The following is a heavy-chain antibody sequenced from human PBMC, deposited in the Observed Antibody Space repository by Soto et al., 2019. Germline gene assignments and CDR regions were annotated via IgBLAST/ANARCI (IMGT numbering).Heavy chain of an antibody. J-gene: IGHJ4*02. CDR1: GYTFTSYY. CDR3: ARVASSSWYGTLY. D-gene: IGHD6-13*01. CDR2: INPSGGST. Sequence: QVQLVQSGAEVKKPGASVKVSCKASGYTFTSYYMHWVRQAPGQGLEWMGIINPSGGSTSYAQKLEGRVLMTRDTSASKVYMELSSLRSDDTAVYYCARVASSSWYGTLYGGQGTLVTVSS. V-gene: IGHV1-46*03.